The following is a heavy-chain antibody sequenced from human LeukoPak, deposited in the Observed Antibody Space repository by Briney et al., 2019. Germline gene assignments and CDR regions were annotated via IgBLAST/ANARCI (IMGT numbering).Heavy chain of an antibody. V-gene: IGHV1-2*02. CDR2: ITPSDGA. J-gene: IGHJ4*02. CDR3: AIPDYGDYGATYYFDY. CDR1: GYTFTAYA. Sequence: ASVKVSGKSSGYTFTAYAMHWVRQAPGQGHEWMGWITPSDGANYAQKVQGRVTMTEDTSTDTAYMELSSLRSEDTAVYYCAIPDYGDYGATYYFDYWGEGTLVTVSS. D-gene: IGHD4-17*01.